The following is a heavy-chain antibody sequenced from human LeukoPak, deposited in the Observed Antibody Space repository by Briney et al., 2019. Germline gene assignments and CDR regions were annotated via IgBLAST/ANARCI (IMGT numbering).Heavy chain of an antibody. CDR3: ARVSGYNPGTFDY. Sequence: SVKVSCKASGGTFSSYAISWVRQAPGQGLEWMGGIIPIFGTANYAQKFQGRVTITADESTSTAYMELSSLRSEDTAVYYCARVSGYNPGTFDYWGQGTLVTVSS. D-gene: IGHD5-12*01. V-gene: IGHV1-69*13. J-gene: IGHJ4*02. CDR2: IIPIFGTA. CDR1: GGTFSSYA.